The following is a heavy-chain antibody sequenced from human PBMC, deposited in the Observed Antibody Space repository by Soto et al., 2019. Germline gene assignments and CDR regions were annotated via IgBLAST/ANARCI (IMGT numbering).Heavy chain of an antibody. CDR1: GFTFSNYA. J-gene: IGHJ4*02. V-gene: IGHV3-23*01. CDR3: AKATGGTNSPFDY. Sequence: EVQLLESGGGLVQPGGSLRLSCAASGFTFSNYAMTWVRQAPGKALEWVSTISTTGTNTYDAASVKGRFTISRDTSNNALYLQMNRLRAEDTAVYYCAKATGGTNSPFDYWGQGTLVTVSS. D-gene: IGHD1-1*01. CDR2: ISTTGTNT.